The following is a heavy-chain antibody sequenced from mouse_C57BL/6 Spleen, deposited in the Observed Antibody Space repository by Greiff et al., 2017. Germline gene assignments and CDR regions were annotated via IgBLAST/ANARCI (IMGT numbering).Heavy chain of an antibody. CDR2: IDPSDSYT. V-gene: IGHV1-69*01. CDR3: ARGDSSLFAY. CDR1: GYTFTSYW. Sequence: VQLQQPGAELVMPGASVKLSCKASGYTFTSYWMHWVKQRPGQGLEWIGEIDPSDSYTNYNQKFKGKSTLTVDKSSSTAYMQLSSLTSEDSAVYYCARGDSSLFAYWGQGTLVTVSA. J-gene: IGHJ3*01.